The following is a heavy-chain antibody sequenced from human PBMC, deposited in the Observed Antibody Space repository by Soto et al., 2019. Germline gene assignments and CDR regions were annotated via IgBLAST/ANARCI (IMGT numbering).Heavy chain of an antibody. CDR2: INPYSGGA. J-gene: IGHJ5*02. V-gene: IGHV1-2*02. Sequence: SETVSCKASGYTFTCYFMHWVRQAPVQGLEWMGWINPYSGGADYAQSFQGRVTMTRDTSISTVYMELSRLRFDDTAVYYCARVIRGAYYNSPLDTWGQGTVVTVS. D-gene: IGHD3-10*01. CDR1: GYTFTCYF. CDR3: ARVIRGAYYNSPLDT.